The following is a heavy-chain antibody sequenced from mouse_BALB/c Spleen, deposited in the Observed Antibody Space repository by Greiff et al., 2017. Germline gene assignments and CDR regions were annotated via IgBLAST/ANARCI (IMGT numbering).Heavy chain of an antibody. Sequence: EVQGVESGPELVKPGASVKMSCKASGYTFTSYVMHWVKQKPGQGLEWIGYINPYNDGTKYNEKFKGKATLTSDKSSSTAYMELSSLTSEDSAVYYCARSPHYYVMAMDYWGQGTAVTVSS. CDR2: INPYNDGT. CDR1: GYTFTSYV. J-gene: IGHJ4*01. CDR3: ARSPHYYVMAMDY. D-gene: IGHD1-2*01. V-gene: IGHV1-14*01.